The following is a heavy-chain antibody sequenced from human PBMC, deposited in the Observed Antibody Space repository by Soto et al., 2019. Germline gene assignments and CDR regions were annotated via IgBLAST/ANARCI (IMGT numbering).Heavy chain of an antibody. CDR2: IYPGDSDT. CDR3: AIRGYDFWSVYGCGLDF. D-gene: IGHD3-3*01. J-gene: IGHJ6*02. CDR1: GYSFTSYW. Sequence: GESLKISCKGSGYSFTSYWIGWVRQMPGKGLEWMGIIYPGDSDTRYSPSFQGQVTISADKSISTAYLQWSSLKASDTAMYYCAIRGYDFWSVYGCGLDFWGQGTTVTVSS. V-gene: IGHV5-51*01.